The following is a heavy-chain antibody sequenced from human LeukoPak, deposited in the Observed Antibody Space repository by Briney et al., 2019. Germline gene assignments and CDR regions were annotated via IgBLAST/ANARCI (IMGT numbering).Heavy chain of an antibody. CDR2: IHYTGAA. J-gene: IGHJ4*02. CDR3: TGNYYGSGSYADFDY. D-gene: IGHD3-10*01. V-gene: IGHV4-59*01. CDR1: GGSISGSF. Sequence: PSETLSPTCTVSGGSISGSFWSWIRQSPGEGLEFIGYIHYTGAASYKPSLNSRVSMSVDTSKNQFSLKLNSVTAADTAVYYCTGNYYGSGSYADFDYWGQGTLVTVSS.